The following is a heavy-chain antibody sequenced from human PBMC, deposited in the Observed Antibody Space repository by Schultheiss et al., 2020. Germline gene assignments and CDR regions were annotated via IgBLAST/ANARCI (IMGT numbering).Heavy chain of an antibody. J-gene: IGHJ6*02. CDR2: ISAYNGNT. D-gene: IGHD3-10*01. CDR1: GYTFTSYG. Sequence: ASVKVSCKASGYTFTSYGISWVRQAPGQGLEWMGWISAYNGNTNYAQKLQGRVTMTTDTSTSTAYMELSRLRSDDTAVYYCARGLGELWFGELFGQGYYYYGMDVWGQGTTVTVSS. CDR3: ARGLGELWFGELFGQGYYYYGMDV. V-gene: IGHV1-18*01.